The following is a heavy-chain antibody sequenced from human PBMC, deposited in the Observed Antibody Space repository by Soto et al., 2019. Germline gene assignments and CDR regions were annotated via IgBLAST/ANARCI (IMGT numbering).Heavy chain of an antibody. V-gene: IGHV4-31*03. Sequence: PSETLSLTCTVSGGSISSGGYYWSWIRQHPGKGLEWIGYIYYSGSTYYNPSLKSRVTISVDTSKNQFSLKLSSVTAADTAVYYCARGLGAGDFWSGYLTPNWFDPWGQGTLVTVSS. CDR3: ARGLGAGDFWSGYLTPNWFDP. CDR2: IYYSGST. CDR1: GGSISSGGYY. D-gene: IGHD3-3*01. J-gene: IGHJ5*02.